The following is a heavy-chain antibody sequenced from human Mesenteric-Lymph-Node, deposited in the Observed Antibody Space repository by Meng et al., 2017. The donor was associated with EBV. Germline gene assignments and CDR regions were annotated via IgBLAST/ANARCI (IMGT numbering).Heavy chain of an antibody. V-gene: IGHV4-30-2*06. CDR2: VHHSGLT. Sequence: QLQLQESGSGLVNPSQTLSLSCTVSGGSVNSGGYSWSWIRQSPEKGLEWIGYVHHSGLTYYNPSLETRVIISLERSKNQFSLKLTSVTAADTAVYYCAGGDYVNQFNYWGQGTLVTVSS. CDR1: GGSVNSGGYS. J-gene: IGHJ4*02. CDR3: AGGDYVNQFNY. D-gene: IGHD4-17*01.